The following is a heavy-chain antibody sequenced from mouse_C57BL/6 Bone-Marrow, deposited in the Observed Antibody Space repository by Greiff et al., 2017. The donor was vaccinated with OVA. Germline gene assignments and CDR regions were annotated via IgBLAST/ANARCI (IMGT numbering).Heavy chain of an antibody. CDR1: GYTFTSFG. V-gene: IGHV1-81*01. Sequence: VQLQQSGAELARPGASVKLSCKASGYTFTSFGISWVKQRTGLGLEWIGEIYPRSGNTYYNAKFKGKATLTADESSSTAYMELRRLTSEDSTVDFCEREYDYDVLMDNWGQGTSVTVTS. CDR2: IYPRSGNT. CDR3: EREYDYDVLMDN. D-gene: IGHD2-4*01. J-gene: IGHJ4*01.